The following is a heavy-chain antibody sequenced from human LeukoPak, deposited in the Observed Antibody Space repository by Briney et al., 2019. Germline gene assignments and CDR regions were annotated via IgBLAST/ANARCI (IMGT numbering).Heavy chain of an antibody. J-gene: IGHJ4*02. Sequence: PGGSLRLSCAASGFTFSSYAMHWVRQAPGKGLEWVAVISYDGSNKYYADSVKGRFTISRGNSKNTLYLQMNSLRAEDTAVYYCARDHIKVAGHLFDYWGQGTLVTVSS. CDR2: ISYDGSNK. V-gene: IGHV3-30-3*01. CDR3: ARDHIKVAGHLFDY. CDR1: GFTFSSYA. D-gene: IGHD2-15*01.